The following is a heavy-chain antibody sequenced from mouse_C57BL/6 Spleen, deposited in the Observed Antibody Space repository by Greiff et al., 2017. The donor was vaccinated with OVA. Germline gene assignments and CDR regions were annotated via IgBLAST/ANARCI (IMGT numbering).Heavy chain of an antibody. Sequence: QVQLQQPGTELVKPGASVKLSCKASGYTFTSYWMHWVKQRPGQGLEWIGNINPSNGGTNYNEKFKSKATLTVDKSSSTAYMQLSSLTSEDSAVYYGARDPIYDGYYVDYWGQGTTLTVSS. CDR2: INPSNGGT. V-gene: IGHV1-53*01. D-gene: IGHD2-3*01. J-gene: IGHJ2*01. CDR1: GYTFTSYW. CDR3: ARDPIYDGYYVDY.